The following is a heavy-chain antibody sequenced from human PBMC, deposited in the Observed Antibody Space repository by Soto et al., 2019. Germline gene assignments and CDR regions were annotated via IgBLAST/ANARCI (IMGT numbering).Heavy chain of an antibody. D-gene: IGHD3-16*01. Sequence: GGSLRLSCAASGFTFNNYAMSWVRQAPGKGLEWVSLISGSGGSTYYADSVKGRVTIFRDNSKNTLYLQMNSLRAEDTAVYYCAKIWAPNWFDPWGQGTLVTVSS. V-gene: IGHV3-23*01. J-gene: IGHJ5*02. CDR2: ISGSGGST. CDR3: AKIWAPNWFDP. CDR1: GFTFNNYA.